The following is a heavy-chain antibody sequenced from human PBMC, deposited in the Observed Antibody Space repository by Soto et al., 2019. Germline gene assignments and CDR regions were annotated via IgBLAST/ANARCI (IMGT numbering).Heavy chain of an antibody. CDR3: ARDGSGDYNWFDP. Sequence: ASETLSLTCTVSGGSISSGDYYWSWIRQPPGKGLEWIGYIYYSGSTYYNPSLKSRVTISVDTSKNQFSLKLSSVTAADTAVYYCARDGSGDYNWFDPWGQGTLVTVSS. J-gene: IGHJ5*02. CDR2: IYYSGST. D-gene: IGHD3-3*01. V-gene: IGHV4-30-4*01. CDR1: GGSISSGDYY.